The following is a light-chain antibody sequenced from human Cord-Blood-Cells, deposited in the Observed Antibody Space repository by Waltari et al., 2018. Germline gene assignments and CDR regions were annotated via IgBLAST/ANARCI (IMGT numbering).Light chain of an antibody. V-gene: IGLV2-14*01. CDR1: SSDVGGYNY. CDR2: DVR. Sequence: QSALTQPASVSGSPGQSITISCTGTSSDVGGYNYVSWYKQHPGKAPKHMIYDVRNRPSGVSNRFSGSKSCNTASLTIAGLQAEDEADYYCSSYTSSSTLVFGGGTKLTVL. J-gene: IGLJ3*02. CDR3: SSYTSSSTLV.